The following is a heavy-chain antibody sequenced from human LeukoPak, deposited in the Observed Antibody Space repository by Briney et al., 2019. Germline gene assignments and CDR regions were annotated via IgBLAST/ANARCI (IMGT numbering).Heavy chain of an antibody. V-gene: IGHV3-23*01. D-gene: IGHD3/OR15-3a*01. CDR1: GFTFSSYA. Sequence: GGSLRLSCAASGFTFSSYAMSWVRQAPGKGLEWVSAISGSGGSTYYADSVKGRFTISRDNAKNTLYLQMNSLRAEDTAVYYCARDRDWLPLDYWGQGTLVTVSS. CDR2: ISGSGGST. J-gene: IGHJ4*02. CDR3: ARDRDWLPLDY.